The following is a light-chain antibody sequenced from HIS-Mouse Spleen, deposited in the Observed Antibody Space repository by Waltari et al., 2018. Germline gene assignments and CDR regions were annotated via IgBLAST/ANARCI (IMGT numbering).Light chain of an antibody. CDR3: YSTDSSGNHRV. CDR1: ALPKKY. CDR2: EDS. J-gene: IGLJ2*01. V-gene: IGLV3-10*01. Sequence: SYELTQPPSVSVSPGQTARITCSGDALPKKYAYWYQQKSGQAPVLVIYEDSKRPSGRPERFPGASSGTMATLTISGAQVEDEADYYCYSTDSSGNHRVFGGGTKLTVL.